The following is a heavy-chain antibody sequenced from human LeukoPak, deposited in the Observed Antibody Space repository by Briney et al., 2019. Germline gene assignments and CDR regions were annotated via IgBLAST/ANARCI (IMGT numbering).Heavy chain of an antibody. Sequence: PGGSLRLSCVASGFTFSSYSMNWVRQAPGKGLEWVSSISSSSSYIYYADSGKGRFTISRDNAKNSLYLQMNSLRAEDTAVYYCARVRYGDYNFDYWGQGTLVTVSS. D-gene: IGHD4-17*01. CDR2: ISSSSSYI. J-gene: IGHJ4*02. V-gene: IGHV3-21*01. CDR1: GFTFSSYS. CDR3: ARVRYGDYNFDY.